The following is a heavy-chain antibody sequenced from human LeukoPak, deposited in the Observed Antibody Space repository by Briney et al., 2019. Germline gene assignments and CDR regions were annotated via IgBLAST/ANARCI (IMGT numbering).Heavy chain of an antibody. CDR1: GFTFSSYA. J-gene: IGHJ4*02. Sequence: GGSLRLSCAASGFTFSSYAMNWVRQAPGKGLEWVSVISGSVGDTYYTDSVKGRFTISRDNSKDTLYLQMKSLRAEDTAVYYCAKDFTAAPGNVFHFGYWGQRTLVTVSS. CDR2: ISGSVGDT. V-gene: IGHV3-23*01. CDR3: AKDFTAAPGNVFHFGY. D-gene: IGHD6-13*01.